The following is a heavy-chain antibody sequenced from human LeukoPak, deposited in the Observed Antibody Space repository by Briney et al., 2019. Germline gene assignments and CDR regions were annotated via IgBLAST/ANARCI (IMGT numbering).Heavy chain of an antibody. D-gene: IGHD2-8*01. CDR1: GGSFSGYY. V-gene: IGHV4-34*01. CDR2: INEGGST. Sequence: SETLSLTCAVYGGSFSGYYWSWIRQPPGKGLEWIGEINEGGSTNYNPSLKSRVAISVDTSKNQFSLKLNSVTAADTAVFYCARHRKYCANAVCYATPYYLDYWGQGTLVTVSS. J-gene: IGHJ4*02. CDR3: ARHRKYCANAVCYATPYYLDY.